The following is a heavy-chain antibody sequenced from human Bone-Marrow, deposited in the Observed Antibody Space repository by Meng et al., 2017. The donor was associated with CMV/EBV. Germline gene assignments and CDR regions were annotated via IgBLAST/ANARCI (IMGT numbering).Heavy chain of an antibody. CDR2: IRYDGSNK. V-gene: IGHV3-30*02. D-gene: IGHD2-2*02. Sequence: LPLTCAASGFTFSSYGIHWVRQAPGKGLEWVAFIRYDGSNKFYADSVKGRFTISRDNSKNTLFLQMNSLRAEDTAVYYCAKDGEIYQLLYYWYFDLWGRGTLVTVSS. CDR3: AKDGEIYQLLYYWYFDL. J-gene: IGHJ2*01. CDR1: GFTFSSYG.